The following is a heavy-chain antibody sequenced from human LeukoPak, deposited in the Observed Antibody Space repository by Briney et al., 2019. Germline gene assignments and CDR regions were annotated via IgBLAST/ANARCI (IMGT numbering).Heavy chain of an antibody. CDR2: IYTSGST. V-gene: IGHV4-61*02. Sequence: PSQTLSLTCTVSGGSISSGSYYWSWIRQPAGKGLEWIGRIYTSGSTNCNPSLKSRVTMSVDTSKNQFSLKLSSVTAADTAVYYCARGVVAAAGPYYYYYMDVWGKGTTVTISS. CDR3: ARGVVAAAGPYYYYYMDV. D-gene: IGHD6-13*01. CDR1: GGSISSGSYY. J-gene: IGHJ6*03.